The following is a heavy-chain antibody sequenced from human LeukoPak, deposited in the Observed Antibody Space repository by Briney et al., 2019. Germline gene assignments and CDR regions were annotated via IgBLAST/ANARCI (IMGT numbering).Heavy chain of an antibody. V-gene: IGHV4-59*01. Sequence: PSETLSLTCTVSGGSISSYYWSWIRQPPGKGLEWIGYIYYSGSTNYNPSLKSRVTISVDTSKNQFSLKLSSVTAADTAVYYCARGSRTIFGVVIFFDYWGQGTLVTVSS. CDR2: IYYSGST. D-gene: IGHD3-3*01. J-gene: IGHJ4*02. CDR1: GGSISSYY. CDR3: ARGSRTIFGVVIFFDY.